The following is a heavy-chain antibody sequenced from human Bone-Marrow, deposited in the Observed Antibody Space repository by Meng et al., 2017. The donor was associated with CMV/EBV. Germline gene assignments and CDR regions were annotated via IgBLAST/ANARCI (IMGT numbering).Heavy chain of an antibody. V-gene: IGHV4-34*01. CDR1: VGSFSGYY. J-gene: IGHJ5*02. CDR3: ARGSYGRA. Sequence: QGPLHQGAAVPLNPPQTLSPPCSVYVGSFSGYYWSWIRQPPGKGLEWIGEINHSGSTNYNPSLKSRVTISVDTSKNQFSLKLSSVTAADMAVYYCARGSYGRAWGQGTLVTVSS. D-gene: IGHD4-17*01. CDR2: INHSGST.